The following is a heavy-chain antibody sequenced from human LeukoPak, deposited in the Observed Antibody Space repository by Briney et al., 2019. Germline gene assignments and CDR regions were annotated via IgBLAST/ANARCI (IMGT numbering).Heavy chain of an antibody. CDR2: ISSNGGST. CDR3: ARVGVEMATIGASDY. D-gene: IGHD5-24*01. Sequence: AGGSLRLSCAASGFTSSSYAMSWVRQAPGKGLEYVSAISSNGGSTYYANSVKGRFTISRDNSKNTLYLQMGSLRAEDMAVYYCARVGVEMATIGASDYWGQGTLVTVSS. CDR1: GFTSSSYA. J-gene: IGHJ4*02. V-gene: IGHV3-64*01.